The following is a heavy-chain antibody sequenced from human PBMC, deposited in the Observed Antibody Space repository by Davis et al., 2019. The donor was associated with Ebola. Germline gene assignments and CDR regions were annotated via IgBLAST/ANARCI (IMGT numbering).Heavy chain of an antibody. D-gene: IGHD2-15*01. CDR1: GFTFSSYA. CDR3: AKDGGHYSPYYFDY. CDR2: ITGSGSLT. J-gene: IGHJ4*02. V-gene: IGHV3-23*01. Sequence: GESLKISCAASGFTFSSYAMSWVRQTPGKGLEWVSAITGSGSLTGYADSVKGRFTISRDNSKNTLNMQMNSLRVEDTAVYYCAKDGGHYSPYYFDYWGQGTLVTVSS.